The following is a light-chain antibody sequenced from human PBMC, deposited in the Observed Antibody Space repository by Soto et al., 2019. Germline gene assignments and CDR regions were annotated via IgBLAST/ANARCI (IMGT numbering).Light chain of an antibody. CDR3: QQYNSYWT. CDR1: QSISSW. V-gene: IGKV1-5*01. CDR2: DAS. J-gene: IGKJ1*01. Sequence: DIPMTQSPSTLSASVGDRVTITCWASQSISSWLAWYQQKPGKAPKLLIYDASSLESGVPSRFSGSGSGTEFTLTISSLQPDDFATYYCQQYNSYWTFGQGTKVEIK.